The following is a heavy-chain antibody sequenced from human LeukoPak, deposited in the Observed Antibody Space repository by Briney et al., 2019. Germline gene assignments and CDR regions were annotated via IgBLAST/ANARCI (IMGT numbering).Heavy chain of an antibody. J-gene: IGHJ3*02. V-gene: IGHV1-18*01. CDR1: GYTFTSYG. CDR3: ARDARDYDFWSGDDAFDI. CDR2: ISAYNGNT. Sequence: ASVTVSCKASGYTFTSYGISWVRQAPGQGLEWMGWISAYNGNTNYAQKLQGRVTMTTDTSASTAYMELRSLRSDDTAVYYCARDARDYDFWSGDDAFDIWGQGTMVTVSS. D-gene: IGHD3-3*01.